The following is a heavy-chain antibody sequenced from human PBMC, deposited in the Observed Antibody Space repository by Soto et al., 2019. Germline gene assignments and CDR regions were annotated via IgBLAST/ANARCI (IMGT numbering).Heavy chain of an antibody. Sequence: ASVKVSCKASGYTFTSYAMHWVRQAPGQRLEWMGWINAGNGNTKYSQKFQGRVTITRDTSASTAYMELSSLRSEDTAVYYCARARPRGSRSIMITFGGVIEVNDAFDIWGQGTMVTVSS. J-gene: IGHJ3*02. CDR3: ARARPRGSRSIMITFGGVIEVNDAFDI. CDR1: GYTFTSYA. CDR2: INAGNGNT. D-gene: IGHD3-16*02. V-gene: IGHV1-3*01.